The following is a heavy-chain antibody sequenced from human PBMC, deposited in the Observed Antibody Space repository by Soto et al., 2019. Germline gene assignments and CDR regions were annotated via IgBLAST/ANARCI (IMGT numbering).Heavy chain of an antibody. J-gene: IGHJ4*02. Sequence: GGAMRLSCAAAGLTFSSYVRTWGRTAPGKGLEWVSAINGGGDGTYYADSVMGRVAISRDNSKNTLYLQMNSLRAEDTALYYCAKDRGYTYGNPFDYWGQGTLVTVSS. D-gene: IGHD5-18*01. CDR1: GLTFSSYV. CDR2: INGGGDGT. V-gene: IGHV3-23*01. CDR3: AKDRGYTYGNPFDY.